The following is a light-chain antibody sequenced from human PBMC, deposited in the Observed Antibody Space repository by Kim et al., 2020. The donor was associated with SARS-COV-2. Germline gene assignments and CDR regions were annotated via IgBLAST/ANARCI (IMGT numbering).Light chain of an antibody. CDR1: SLRTYY. CDR2: GNN. Sequence: SSELTQDSAVSVALGQTVRISCQGDSLRTYYASWYQQKAGQAPVLVVFGNNKRPSGIPDRFSGSRSGNTASLTITGTQAEDEADYYCNSRDSSGDHWVFGGGTQLTVL. CDR3: NSRDSSGDHWV. V-gene: IGLV3-19*01. J-gene: IGLJ3*02.